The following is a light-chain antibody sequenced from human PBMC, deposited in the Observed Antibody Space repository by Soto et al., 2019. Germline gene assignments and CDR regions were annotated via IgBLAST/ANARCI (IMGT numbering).Light chain of an antibody. Sequence: QSALTQPASVSGSPGQSITISCTGTSSDVGGYNHVSWYQQHSGKVPKVIIYDVSNRPSGVSDRFSGSKSGNTASLTISGLQPEDEADYYCNSYTNTDTFWVFGGGTKLTVL. V-gene: IGLV2-14*03. CDR1: SSDVGGYNH. J-gene: IGLJ3*02. CDR2: DVS. CDR3: NSYTNTDTFWV.